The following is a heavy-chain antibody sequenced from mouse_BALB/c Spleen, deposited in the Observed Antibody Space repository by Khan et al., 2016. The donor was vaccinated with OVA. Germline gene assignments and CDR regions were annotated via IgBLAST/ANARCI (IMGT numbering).Heavy chain of an antibody. CDR2: IDPENGNT. J-gene: IGHJ3*01. CDR3: ARDGYSPWFAY. D-gene: IGHD2-3*01. CDR1: GFNIKDYY. V-gene: IGHV14-1*02. Sequence: VQLKQSGAELVRPGALVKLSCKASGFNIKDYYIHWVKQRPEKGLEWIGWIDPENGNTIYDPKFQGKVSITADTSSNTAHLQLSSLTSEDTAVYYCARDGYSPWFAYWGQGTLVTVSA.